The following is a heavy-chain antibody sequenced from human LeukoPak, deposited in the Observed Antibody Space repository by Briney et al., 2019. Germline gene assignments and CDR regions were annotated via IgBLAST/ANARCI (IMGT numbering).Heavy chain of an antibody. V-gene: IGHV4-30-4*08. CDR1: GGSISSGDYY. D-gene: IGHD1-26*01. CDR2: IYYSGST. J-gene: IGHJ6*03. Sequence: PSQTLSLTCTVSGGSISSGDYYWSWIRQPPGKGLEWIGYIYYSGSTNYNPSLKSRVTTSVDTSKNQFSLKLSSVTAADTAVYYCARVEVGATTLDYYYMDVWGQGTTVTVSS. CDR3: ARVEVGATTLDYYYMDV.